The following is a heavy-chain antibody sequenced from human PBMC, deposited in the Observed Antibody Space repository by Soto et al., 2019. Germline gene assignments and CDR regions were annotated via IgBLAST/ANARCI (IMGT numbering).Heavy chain of an antibody. Sequence: SGPTLVNPTQTLTLTCTFSGFSLSTSGMRVSWIRQPPGKALEWLARIDWDDDKFYNTSLKTRLTISKDSSKNQVVLTMTNMDPVDAATYYCARMFHCSGGTCPFDYWGQGALVTVSS. CDR1: GFSLSTSGMR. D-gene: IGHD2-15*01. CDR3: ARMFHCSGGTCPFDY. V-gene: IGHV2-70*04. CDR2: IDWDDDK. J-gene: IGHJ4*02.